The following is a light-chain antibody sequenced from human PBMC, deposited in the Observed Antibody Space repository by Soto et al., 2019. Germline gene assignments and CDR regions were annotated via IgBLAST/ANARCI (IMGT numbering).Light chain of an antibody. CDR2: RNN. J-gene: IGLJ1*01. CDR3: AAWDDSLSGFYV. CDR1: SSNIGSNY. V-gene: IGLV1-47*01. Sequence: VLTQPPSASGTPGQRVTISCSGSSSNIGSNYVYWYQQLPGTAPKLLIYRNNQWPSGVPDRFSGSKSGTSASLAISGLRSEDEADYYCAAWDDSLSGFYVFGTGTKVTVL.